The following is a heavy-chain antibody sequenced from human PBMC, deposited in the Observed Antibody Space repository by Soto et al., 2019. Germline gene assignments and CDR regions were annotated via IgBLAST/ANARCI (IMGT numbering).Heavy chain of an antibody. CDR1: GYSFTSYW. CDR2: IDPSDSYT. CDR3: ATFPDRYYDILTGYYAY. D-gene: IGHD3-9*01. V-gene: IGHV5-10-1*01. J-gene: IGHJ4*02. Sequence: SGESLKISCKGSGYSFTSYWISWVRQMPGKGLEWMGRIDPSDSYTNYSPSFQGHVTISADKSISTAYPQWSSLKASDTAMYYCATFPDRYYDILTGYYAYWGQGTLVTVSS.